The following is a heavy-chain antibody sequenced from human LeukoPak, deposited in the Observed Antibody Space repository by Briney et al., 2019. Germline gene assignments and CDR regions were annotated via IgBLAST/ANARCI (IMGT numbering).Heavy chain of an antibody. J-gene: IGHJ2*01. D-gene: IGHD4/OR15-4a*01. CDR2: IYPGDSDT. CDR3: ARPGPESDYLDWYFDL. Sequence: GGSFKISCQGSGYSFISYWIGWVRQMPGKGLEWMGFIYPGDSDTRYSPSFQGQVTISADKSISTAYLQSSSLMASDTGMYYCARPGPESDYLDWYFDLWGRGNLVTVSS. V-gene: IGHV5-51*01. CDR1: GYSFISYW.